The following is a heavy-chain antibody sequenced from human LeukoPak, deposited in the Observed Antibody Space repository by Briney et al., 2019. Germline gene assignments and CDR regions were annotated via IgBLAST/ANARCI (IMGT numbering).Heavy chain of an antibody. CDR1: GYTFTGYY. V-gene: IGHV1-2*02. CDR3: ARTGGLTGDYSHPDI. CDR2: INPNSGGT. D-gene: IGHD7-27*01. Sequence: ASVKVSCKASGYTFTGYYMHWVRQAPGQGLEWMGCINPNSGGTNYAQKFQGRVTMTRDTTISTAYMELSRLRSDDTAVYYCARTGGLTGDYSHPDIWGQGTLVTVSS. J-gene: IGHJ4*02.